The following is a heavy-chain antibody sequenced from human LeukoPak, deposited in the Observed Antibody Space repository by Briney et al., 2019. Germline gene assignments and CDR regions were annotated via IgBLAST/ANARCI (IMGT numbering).Heavy chain of an antibody. CDR3: ARRGGTMVRGVIIPYDY. Sequence: GGSLRLSCAASGFTFSSYGMHWVRQAPGKGLEWVAFIRYEGSDKYYADSVKGRFTISRDNSKNTLYLQMNSLRAEDTAVYYCARRGGTMVRGVIIPYDYWGQGTLVTVSS. CDR1: GFTFSSYG. D-gene: IGHD3-10*01. J-gene: IGHJ4*02. V-gene: IGHV3-30*02. CDR2: IRYEGSDK.